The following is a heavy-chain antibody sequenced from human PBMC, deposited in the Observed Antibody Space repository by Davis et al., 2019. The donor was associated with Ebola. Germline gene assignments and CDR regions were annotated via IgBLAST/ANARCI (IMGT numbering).Heavy chain of an antibody. CDR3: AIFGVVIDY. V-gene: IGHV4-59*12. CDR2: FYYSGST. J-gene: IGHJ4*02. D-gene: IGHD3-3*02. CDR1: GGSITSYY. Sequence: SETLSLTCTVSGGSITSYYWRWIRQPPGKGLAWIGYFYYSGSTNYSPSLKSRVTISVDTSKNHFSLKLSSVTAADTAVYYCAIFGVVIDYWGQGTLVTVSS.